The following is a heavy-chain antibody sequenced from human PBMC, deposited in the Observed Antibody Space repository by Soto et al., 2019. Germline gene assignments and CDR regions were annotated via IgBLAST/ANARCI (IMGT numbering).Heavy chain of an antibody. CDR2: INTGNGHT. V-gene: IGHV1-3*04. J-gene: IGHJ5*02. D-gene: IGHD3-3*01. CDR1: GYTFTAYG. CDR3: ASRGYDFGSGLDP. Sequence: ASVKVSCKASGYTFTAYGIHWVRQAPGQRLEWMGWINTGNGHTKYSQKFQGRVTITRDTSARTAYMELNRLRSEETAVYYCASRGYDFGSGLDPWGQGTLVTVSS.